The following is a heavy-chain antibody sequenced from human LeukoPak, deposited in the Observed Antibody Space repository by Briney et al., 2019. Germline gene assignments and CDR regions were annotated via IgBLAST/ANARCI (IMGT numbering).Heavy chain of an antibody. CDR2: ISGSGGST. Sequence: GGSLRLSCVASGFTFSSYAMSWVRQAQGKGLEWVSAISGSGGSTYYADSVKGRFTISRDNSKNTLYLQMNSLRAEDTAVYYCAKRIAAAGTDYWGQGTLVTVSS. CDR1: GFTFSSYA. D-gene: IGHD6-13*01. CDR3: AKRIAAAGTDY. V-gene: IGHV3-23*01. J-gene: IGHJ4*02.